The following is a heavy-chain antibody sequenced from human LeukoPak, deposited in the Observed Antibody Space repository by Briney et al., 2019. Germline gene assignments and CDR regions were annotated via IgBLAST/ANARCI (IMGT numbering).Heavy chain of an antibody. V-gene: IGHV3-74*01. CDR1: GFTFSSFW. D-gene: IGHD2-2*01. J-gene: IGHJ3*02. CDR2: INSEGSRT. CDR3: ARSTVPAVPFDI. Sequence: GGSLRLSCAASGFTFSSFWMHWVRHAPGRGLVWVSRINSEGSRTRYADSVKRRFTISTDNAKNTLYLQMNSLRAEDTAVYYCARSTVPAVPFDIWGQGTMVTVSS.